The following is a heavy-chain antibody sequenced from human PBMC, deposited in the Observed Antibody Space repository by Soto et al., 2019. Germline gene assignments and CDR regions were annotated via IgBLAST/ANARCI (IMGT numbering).Heavy chain of an antibody. CDR2: ISAYSGST. V-gene: IGHV1-18*01. J-gene: IGHJ4*02. CDR1: GYTFTTYG. Sequence: QVQLVQSGAEVKKPGASVKVSCKASGYTFTTYGISWVRQAPGQGLEWMGWISAYSGSTKFAQKLQGRVTMTTATSTTTAYMELRSLTADDTAVYYCARDFTKSNSWPYYFDYWGQGTLVTVSS. D-gene: IGHD6-13*01. CDR3: ARDFTKSNSWPYYFDY.